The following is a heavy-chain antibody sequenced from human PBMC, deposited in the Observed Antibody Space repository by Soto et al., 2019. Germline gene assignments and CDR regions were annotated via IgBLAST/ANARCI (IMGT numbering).Heavy chain of an antibody. CDR2: ISSSSSYI. V-gene: IGHV3-21*01. Sequence: GSLRLSCAASGFTFSSYSMNWVRQAPGKGLEWVSSISSSSSYIYYADSVKGRFTISRDNAKNSLYLQMNSLRAEDTAVYYCARDQGSATHRAIDYSGQGTLVTVSS. CDR3: ARDQGSATHRAIDY. J-gene: IGHJ4*02. D-gene: IGHD2-15*01. CDR1: GFTFSSYS.